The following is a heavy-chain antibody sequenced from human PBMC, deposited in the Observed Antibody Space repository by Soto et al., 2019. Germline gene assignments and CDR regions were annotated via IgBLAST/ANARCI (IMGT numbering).Heavy chain of an antibody. CDR2: IIPIFGTA. J-gene: IGHJ5*02. CDR1: GGTFSSYA. Sequence: QVQLVQSGAEVKKPGSSVKVSCKASGGTFSSYAISWVRQAPGQGLEWMGGIIPIFGTANYAQKFQGRVTITADESTSTAYMELGSLRSEDTAVYYCARDRGQYYYGSGRHTGFDRWGQGTLVTVSS. D-gene: IGHD3-10*01. V-gene: IGHV1-69*12. CDR3: ARDRGQYYYGSGRHTGFDR.